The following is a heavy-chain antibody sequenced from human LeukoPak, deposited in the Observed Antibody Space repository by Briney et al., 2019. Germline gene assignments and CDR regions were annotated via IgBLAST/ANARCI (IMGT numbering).Heavy chain of an antibody. CDR2: IHYSGST. D-gene: IGHD3-10*01. CDR1: GGSITSGASL. J-gene: IGHJ6*02. CDR3: ARDSGSYPYGMDV. Sequence: SETLSLTCTVSGGSITSGASLWSWIRQRPGKGLEWIGYIHYSGSTYYNPSLKSRVIISVDTSKNQLSLKLSSVTAADTAMYYCARDSGSYPYGMDVWGQGTTVTVSS. V-gene: IGHV4-30-4*01.